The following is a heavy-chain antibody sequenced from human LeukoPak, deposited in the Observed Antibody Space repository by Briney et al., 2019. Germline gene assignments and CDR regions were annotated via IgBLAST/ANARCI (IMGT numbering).Heavy chain of an antibody. V-gene: IGHV4-59*01. CDR1: GGSISSYY. Sequence: SETLSLTCTVSGGSISSYYWSWIRQPPGKGLEWIGYIYYSGSTNYNPSLKSRVTISVNTSKNQFSLKLSSATAADTAVYYCARGPSNTDHPGGQGTLVTLSS. D-gene: IGHD1-14*01. CDR3: ARGPSNTDHP. CDR2: IYYSGST. J-gene: IGHJ4*02.